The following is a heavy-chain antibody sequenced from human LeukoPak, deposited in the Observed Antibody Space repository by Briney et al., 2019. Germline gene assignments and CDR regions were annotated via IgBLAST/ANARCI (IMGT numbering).Heavy chain of an antibody. CDR3: VRDPVGGSTIFDC. CDR2: IYYSGST. D-gene: IGHD1-26*01. CDR1: GGSISSGGYY. J-gene: IGHJ4*02. V-gene: IGHV4-31*03. Sequence: PSETLSLTCTVSGGSISSGGYYWSWIRQHPGKGLEWIGYIYYSGSTYYNPSLKSRVTISVDTSKNQFSLQLSSVTPEDTAVYYCVRDPVGGSTIFDCWGQGTLVTVSS.